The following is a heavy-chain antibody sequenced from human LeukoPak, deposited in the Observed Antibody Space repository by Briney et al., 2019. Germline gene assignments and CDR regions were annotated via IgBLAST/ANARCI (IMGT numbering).Heavy chain of an antibody. CDR1: GFSFDDYA. CDR2: ISWKSGSI. Sequence: GGSLRLSCTASGFSFDDYAMHWVRQAPGKGLEWVSGISWKSGSIGYADSVKGRFTISRDNAKNSLYLQMNSLRAEDTAVYYCARENVQLARGYYYYYYMDVWGKGTTVTVSS. CDR3: ARENVQLARGYYYYYYMDV. D-gene: IGHD6-6*01. V-gene: IGHV3-9*01. J-gene: IGHJ6*03.